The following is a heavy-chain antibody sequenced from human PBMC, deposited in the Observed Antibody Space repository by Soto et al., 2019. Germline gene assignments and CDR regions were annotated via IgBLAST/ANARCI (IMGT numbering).Heavy chain of an antibody. CDR3: AREWSVFDF. Sequence: TSETLSLTCTVSGVSISSHYWSWIRQPPGKGLEWIGYIYNSGNTDYNPSLKSRVTISIDTSKNQFSLKLSSVTAADTAVYYCAREWSVFDFCGEGTEVT. D-gene: IGHD2-15*01. J-gene: IGHJ3*01. CDR2: IYNSGNT. V-gene: IGHV4-59*11. CDR1: GVSISSHY.